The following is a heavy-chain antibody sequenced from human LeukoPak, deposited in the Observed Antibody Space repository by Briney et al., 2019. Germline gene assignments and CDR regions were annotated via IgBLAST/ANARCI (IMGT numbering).Heavy chain of an antibody. CDR3: ARGRGRRSYYGSGSYYNYPRYYFDY. J-gene: IGHJ4*02. D-gene: IGHD3-10*01. CDR2: MNPNSGNT. CDR1: GYTFTSYD. Sequence: ASVKVSCKASGYTFTSYDINWVRQATGQGLEWMGWMNPNSGNTGYAQKFQGRVTITRNTSISTAYMELSSLRSEDTAVYYCARGRGRRSYYGSGSYYNYPRYYFDYWGQGTLVTVSS. V-gene: IGHV1-8*03.